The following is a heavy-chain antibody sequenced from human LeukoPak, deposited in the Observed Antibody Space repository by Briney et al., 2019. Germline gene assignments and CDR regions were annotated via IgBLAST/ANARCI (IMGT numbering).Heavy chain of an antibody. D-gene: IGHD6-19*01. J-gene: IGHJ4*02. CDR3: AVIRWVVAVAGTDY. CDR1: GDSVSSKNNT. V-gene: IGHV6-1*01. CDR2: TYYRAKWYT. Sequence: SQTLSLTCVISGDSVSSKNNTWNWIRQSPSGGLEWLGRTYYRAKWYTDYAVSVKSRITINPDTFRNQFSLQLNSVTPEDTAVYYCAVIRWVVAVAGTDYWGQGTLVTVSS.